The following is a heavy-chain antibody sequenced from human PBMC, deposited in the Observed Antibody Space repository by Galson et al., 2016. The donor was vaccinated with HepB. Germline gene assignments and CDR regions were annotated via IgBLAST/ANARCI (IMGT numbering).Heavy chain of an antibody. D-gene: IGHD3-10*01. V-gene: IGHV1-46*01. CDR3: ARVGRFQPLGPPHDYYGMDV. J-gene: IGHJ6*02. CDR1: GYTFTSYY. CDR2: INPSYGIT. Sequence: SVKVSCKASGYTFTSYYIHWVRQAPGQGLEWMGRINPSYGITDYAQKFQDRLTMTRETSTRVAYMELNNLKSEDTAVYYCARVGRFQPLGPPHDYYGMDVWGQGTTVTVSS.